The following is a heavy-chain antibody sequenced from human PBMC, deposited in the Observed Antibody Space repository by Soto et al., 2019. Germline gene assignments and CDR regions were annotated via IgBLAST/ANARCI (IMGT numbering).Heavy chain of an antibody. V-gene: IGHV1-69*13. CDR3: ARQFDYDGGGYYYAY. D-gene: IGHD3-22*01. Sequence: GASVKVSCKASGGTFSRNDISWVRQAPGQGLEWMGGITPIFGTANYAQKFQGRVTITAEESTSTAYMELSSLRSEDTAVYYCARQFDYDGGGYYYAYWGQGTLVTVS. CDR1: GGTFSRND. CDR2: ITPIFGTA. J-gene: IGHJ4*02.